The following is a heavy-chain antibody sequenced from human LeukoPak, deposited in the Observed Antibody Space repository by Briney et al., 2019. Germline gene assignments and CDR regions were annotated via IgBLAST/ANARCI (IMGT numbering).Heavy chain of an antibody. Sequence: SETLSLTCAVYGGSFSGYYWSWIRQPPGKGLEWIGEINHSGSTNYNPSLKSRVTISVGTSKNQFSLKLSSVTAADTAVYYCARGAAGIAFDIWGQGTMVTVSS. CDR2: INHSGST. V-gene: IGHV4-34*01. CDR1: GGSFSGYY. J-gene: IGHJ3*02. CDR3: ARGAAGIAFDI. D-gene: IGHD6-13*01.